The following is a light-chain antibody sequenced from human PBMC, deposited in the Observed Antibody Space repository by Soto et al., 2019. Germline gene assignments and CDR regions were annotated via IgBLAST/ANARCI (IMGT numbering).Light chain of an antibody. Sequence: DIQMTQSPSSLSASVGDRVTITCRASQSIRNYLNWYQQKPGKAPKVLIYAASSLQSGVPSRFSGSGSGTDFTLTINSLQPEDFAAYYCQQSYSLPYTFGLGTKLEIK. CDR3: QQSYSLPYT. CDR2: AAS. J-gene: IGKJ2*01. V-gene: IGKV1-39*01. CDR1: QSIRNY.